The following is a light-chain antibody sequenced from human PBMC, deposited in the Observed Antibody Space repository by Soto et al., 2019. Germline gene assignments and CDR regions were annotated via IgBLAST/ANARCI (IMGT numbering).Light chain of an antibody. J-gene: IGLJ1*01. Sequence: QSALTQPASVSGSPGQSITISCTGTSSDVGSYDLVSWYQQPPGKAPKLMIYEDTKRPSGISTRFSGSKSGNAASLTISGRQAEEEADYYCCSYAGSGTFVFGTGTKLTVL. V-gene: IGLV2-23*01. CDR3: CSYAGSGTFV. CDR2: EDT. CDR1: SSDVGSYDL.